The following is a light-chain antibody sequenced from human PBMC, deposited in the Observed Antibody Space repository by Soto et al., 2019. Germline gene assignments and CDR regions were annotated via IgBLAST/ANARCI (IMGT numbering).Light chain of an antibody. CDR1: QSVSNQ. Sequence: EIVLTQSPVTLSLSPGERANLSCSASQSVSNQLAWYQQTPGQAPRLLIYDASRRVTGIPPRFSGSGSGTDFTLTLSSLEPEDFAVYYCQQRAGSSTFGQGTRREIK. J-gene: IGKJ5*01. V-gene: IGKV3-11*01. CDR3: QQRAGSST. CDR2: DAS.